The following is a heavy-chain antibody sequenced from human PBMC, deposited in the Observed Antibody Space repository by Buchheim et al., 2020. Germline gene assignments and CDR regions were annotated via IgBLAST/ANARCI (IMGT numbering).Heavy chain of an antibody. V-gene: IGHV3-11*06. Sequence: QVQLVESGGDLVKPGGSLRLSCAASGFTFSDYYISWIRQAPGKGLEWVSYISSSSSYTNYADSVKGRFTISRDNTKNSLHLQMNSLRAEDTAIYYCARGVLTTVTGLDYWGQGTL. CDR2: ISSSSSYT. D-gene: IGHD4-17*01. CDR3: ARGVLTTVTGLDY. CDR1: GFTFSDYY. J-gene: IGHJ4*02.